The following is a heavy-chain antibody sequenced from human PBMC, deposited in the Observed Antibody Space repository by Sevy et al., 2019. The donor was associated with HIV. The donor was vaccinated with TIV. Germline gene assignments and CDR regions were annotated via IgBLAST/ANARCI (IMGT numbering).Heavy chain of an antibody. Sequence: GGSLRLSCAASGFTFSSYRMTWVRQAPGKGLEWVSCISSNSAYINYADSGKGPFTISRDNAKNLLFLQMDSLRAEDTAVYYCARAVLEISTWRSDYWGQGTPVTVSS. CDR2: ISSNSAYI. V-gene: IGHV3-21*01. CDR3: ARAVLEISTWRSDY. CDR1: GFTFSSYR. D-gene: IGHD1-1*01. J-gene: IGHJ4*02.